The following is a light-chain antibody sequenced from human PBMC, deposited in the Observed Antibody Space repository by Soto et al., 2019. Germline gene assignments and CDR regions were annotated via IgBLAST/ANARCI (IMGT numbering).Light chain of an antibody. CDR1: QGISSY. CDR2: AAS. V-gene: IGKV1-9*01. J-gene: IGKJ4*01. Sequence: DIQLTQSPSFLSASVGDRVTITCRASQGISSYLAWYQQKPGKAPKLLIYAASTLQSGVPSRFSGSGSGTEFTLTISSLQPEDFATYNWQQLNRYPLTCGGGTKVEIK. CDR3: QQLNRYPLT.